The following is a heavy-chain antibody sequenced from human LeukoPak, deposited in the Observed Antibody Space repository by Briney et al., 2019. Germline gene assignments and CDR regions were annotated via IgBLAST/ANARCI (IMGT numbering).Heavy chain of an antibody. CDR3: ARAPYSSSWPLDY. D-gene: IGHD6-13*01. Sequence: PGGPLRLSCAASGFTFSDYYMSWIRQAPGKGLEWVSYISSSGSIKYYADSVKGRFTISRDNAKNSLYLQMNSLRAEDTAVYYCARAPYSSSWPLDYWGQGTLVTVSS. CDR1: GFTFSDYY. CDR2: ISSSGSIK. V-gene: IGHV3-11*01. J-gene: IGHJ4*02.